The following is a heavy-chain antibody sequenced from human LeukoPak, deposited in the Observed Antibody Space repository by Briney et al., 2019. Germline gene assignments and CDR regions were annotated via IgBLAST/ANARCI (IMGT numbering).Heavy chain of an antibody. J-gene: IGHJ4*02. D-gene: IGHD4-23*01. CDR2: IKHGGSDK. CDR1: GFTFSSYC. Sequence: GGSLRLSCAASGFTFSSYCMSWVRQAPGKGLEWVANIKHGGSDKYYVDSVKGRFTISRDNAKNSLYLQINSLRAEDTAVYYCARKTVVGSYFDYWGQGTPVTVSS. V-gene: IGHV3-7*03. CDR3: ARKTVVGSYFDY.